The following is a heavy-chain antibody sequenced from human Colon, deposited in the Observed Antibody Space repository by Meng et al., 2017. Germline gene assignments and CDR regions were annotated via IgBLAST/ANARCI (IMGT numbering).Heavy chain of an antibody. V-gene: IGHV1-2*02. J-gene: IGHJ4*02. CDR1: GYTFTGYY. CDR2: INPNSGGT. Sequence: ASVKVSCKASGYTFTGYYMHWVRQAPGQGLEWMGWINPNSGGTTYAQKFQGRVTMTRDTSISTAYMELSRLRSDDTAVYYCARDSSGWTPFDYWGQGTLVTVSS. D-gene: IGHD6-19*01. CDR3: ARDSSGWTPFDY.